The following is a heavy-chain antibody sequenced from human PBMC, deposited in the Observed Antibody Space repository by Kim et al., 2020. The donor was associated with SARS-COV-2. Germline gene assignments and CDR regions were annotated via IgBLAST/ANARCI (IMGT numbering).Heavy chain of an antibody. CDR3: ARDGSRMAGRHVPYFDY. J-gene: IGHJ4*02. D-gene: IGHD6-6*01. V-gene: IGHV3-48*03. CDR2: ISSSGGTI. Sequence: GGSLRLSCAASGFTFSNYELNWVRQAPGKGLEWVSHISSSGGTIYYADSVKGRFSISRDNAKNSLYLQMNSLSAEDTAVYYCARDGSRMAGRHVPYFDYWGQGALVTVSP. CDR1: GFTFSNYE.